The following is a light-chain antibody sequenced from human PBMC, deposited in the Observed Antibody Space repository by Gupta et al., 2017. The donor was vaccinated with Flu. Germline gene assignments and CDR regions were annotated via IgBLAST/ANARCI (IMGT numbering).Light chain of an antibody. CDR1: LIIYNR. V-gene: IGKV3-15*01. CDR2: GAS. Sequence: SPGERVTLSCRASLIIYNRLAWYQQKPGQAPRLLMSGASTRASDIPDRFSGSGSGTEYTLTITSLPSEDFEVYYCQQYHEWPYSFCQGPKV. J-gene: IGKJ2*03. CDR3: QQYHEWPYS.